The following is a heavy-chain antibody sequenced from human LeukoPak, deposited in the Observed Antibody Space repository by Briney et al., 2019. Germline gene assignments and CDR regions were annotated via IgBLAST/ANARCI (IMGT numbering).Heavy chain of an antibody. CDR1: GYTFTDYY. CDR2: INPNSGGT. J-gene: IGHJ4*02. CDR3: AGEEMATGIDY. Sequence: ASVKVSCKASGYTFTDYYIHWVRQAPGQGLEWMGRINPNSGGTNHAQKFQGRVTMTRDTSISTAYMELSRLRSDDTAVYYCAGEEMATGIDYWGQGTLVTVSS. D-gene: IGHD5-24*01. V-gene: IGHV1-2*06.